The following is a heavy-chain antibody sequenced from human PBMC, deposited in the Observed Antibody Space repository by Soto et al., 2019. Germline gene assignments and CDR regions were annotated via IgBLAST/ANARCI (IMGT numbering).Heavy chain of an antibody. D-gene: IGHD3-9*01. J-gene: IGHJ6*02. CDR2: ISWDGGST. Sequence: EVQLVESGGVVVQPGGSLRLSCAASGFTFDDYTMHWVRQAPGKGLEWVSLISWDGGSTYYADSVKGRFTISRDNSKNSLYLQMNSLRTEDTALYYCAKDTSPRIRYFDWFNYGMDVWGQGTTVTVSS. V-gene: IGHV3-43*01. CDR3: AKDTSPRIRYFDWFNYGMDV. CDR1: GFTFDDYT.